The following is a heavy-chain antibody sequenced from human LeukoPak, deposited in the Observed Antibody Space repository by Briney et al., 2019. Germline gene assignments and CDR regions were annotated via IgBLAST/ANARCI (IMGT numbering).Heavy chain of an antibody. Sequence: ASVKVSCKTSGYTFTDYFMHWVRQAPGQGLEWMGWINPNSGGTNYAQKFQGRVTMARDTSINTAYMELSRLRSDDTAVYYCAREPYSSYYWGQGTLVTVSS. CDR3: AREPYSSYY. J-gene: IGHJ4*02. D-gene: IGHD6-6*01. CDR1: GYTFTDYF. V-gene: IGHV1-2*02. CDR2: INPNSGGT.